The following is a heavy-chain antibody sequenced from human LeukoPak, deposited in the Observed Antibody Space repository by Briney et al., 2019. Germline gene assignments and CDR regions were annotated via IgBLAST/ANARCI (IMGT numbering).Heavy chain of an antibody. J-gene: IGHJ4*02. CDR3: ARGDVDTAMVTPDY. Sequence: GASVKVSCKASGYTFTGYYIHWLRQAPGQGLEWMGWINPNSGGTNYAQKFQGRVTMTRDTSISTAYMELSRLRFDDTAVYYCARGDVDTAMVTPDYWGQGTLVTVSS. D-gene: IGHD5-18*01. CDR2: INPNSGGT. CDR1: GYTFTGYY. V-gene: IGHV1-2*02.